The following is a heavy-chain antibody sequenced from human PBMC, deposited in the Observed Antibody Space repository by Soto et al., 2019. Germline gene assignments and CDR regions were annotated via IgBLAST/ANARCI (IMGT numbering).Heavy chain of an antibody. V-gene: IGHV1-46*01. J-gene: IGHJ6*02. D-gene: IGHD4-4*01. CDR2: INPDGGGT. CDR1: GYAFTSYY. CDR3: AVGGNYLSLDV. Sequence: QVQLVQSGAEVKKPGASVKVSCKASGYAFTSYYMHWVRLAPGQGLEWMGIINPDGGGTSYAQKFQGRVIMTRDTSTSTVFMDMSSLRSEDTAVYYCAVGGNYLSLDVWGQGTTVTVSS.